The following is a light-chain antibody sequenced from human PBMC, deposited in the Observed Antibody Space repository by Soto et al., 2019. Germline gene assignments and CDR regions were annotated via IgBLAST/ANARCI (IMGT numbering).Light chain of an antibody. CDR1: QGISTY. CDR3: QQYYSYPRT. Sequence: DIQMTQSPSSLSASVGDRVTITSRASQGISTYLNWYQQKPGKAPKLLIYAASSLQSGVPSRFSGSGSGTDSTLTISCLQSEDFATYYCQQYYSYPRTFGQGTKVDIK. CDR2: AAS. V-gene: IGKV1-39*01. J-gene: IGKJ1*01.